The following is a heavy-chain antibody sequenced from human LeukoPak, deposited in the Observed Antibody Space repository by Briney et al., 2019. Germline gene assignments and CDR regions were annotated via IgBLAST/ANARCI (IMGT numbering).Heavy chain of an antibody. CDR2: INHSGST. J-gene: IGHJ4*02. CDR1: GGSFSGYY. V-gene: IGHV4-34*01. D-gene: IGHD5-12*01. Sequence: PSETLSLTCAVYGGSFSGYYWSWIRQPPGKGLEWIGEINHSGSTNYNPSLKSRVTISVDTSKNQFSLKLSSVTAADTAVYYCARYGGIVATGGFDYWGQGTLVTVSS. CDR3: ARYGGIVATGGFDY.